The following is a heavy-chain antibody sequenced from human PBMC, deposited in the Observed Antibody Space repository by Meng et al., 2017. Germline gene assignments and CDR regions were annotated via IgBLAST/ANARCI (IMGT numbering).Heavy chain of an antibody. Sequence: QGTPVRSWGEVKKPGASVKFSCKASGYTFTSYAMHWVRQAHGQRLEWMGWINAGNGNTKYSQKFQGRVTITRDTSASTAYMELSSLRSEDTAVYYCARSHVLLWFGEDLDYWGQGTLVTVSS. D-gene: IGHD3-10*01. J-gene: IGHJ4*02. CDR1: GYTFTSYA. CDR2: INAGNGNT. CDR3: ARSHVLLWFGEDLDY. V-gene: IGHV1-3*01.